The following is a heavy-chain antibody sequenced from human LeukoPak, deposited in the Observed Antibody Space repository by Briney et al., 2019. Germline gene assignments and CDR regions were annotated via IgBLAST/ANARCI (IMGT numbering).Heavy chain of an antibody. V-gene: IGHV1-2*02. CDR1: GYTFTGYY. D-gene: IGHD5-24*01. Sequence: ASVKVSCKASGYTFTGYYMHWVRQAPGQGLEWMGIINPSGGSTSYAQKFQGRVTMTRDTSINTAYMELSSLRSGDAAIYYCTRGGDGTRRDFDYWGQGTLVTVSS. CDR3: TRGGDGTRRDFDY. CDR2: INPSGGST. J-gene: IGHJ4*02.